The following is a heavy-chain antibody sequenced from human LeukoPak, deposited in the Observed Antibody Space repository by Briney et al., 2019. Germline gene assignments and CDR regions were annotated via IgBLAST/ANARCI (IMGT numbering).Heavy chain of an antibody. Sequence: SETLSIICNVSGGSISSSSYYWGWIRQPPGKVLEWIGSIYYSGSTYYNPSLKSRVTISVDTSKNQFSLKLSSVTAADTAVYYCASDSSGWYNQGYWYFDLWGRGTLVTVSS. CDR3: ASDSSGWYNQGYWYFDL. V-gene: IGHV4-39*01. CDR2: IYYSGST. J-gene: IGHJ2*01. CDR1: GGSISSSSYY. D-gene: IGHD6-19*01.